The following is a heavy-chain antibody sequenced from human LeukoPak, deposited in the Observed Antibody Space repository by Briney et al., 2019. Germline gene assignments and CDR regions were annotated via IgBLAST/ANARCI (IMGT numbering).Heavy chain of an antibody. CDR1: GFTFTIYA. CDR2: IYGSGQTT. D-gene: IGHD6-19*01. J-gene: IGHJ4*02. CDR3: AKVSKQWLDGYLDF. Sequence: PGGSLRLSCAASGFTFTIYAMTWVRQAPGKGLEWVSGIYGSGQTTYYADSVKGRFTISRDNSKNTLYLQMSSLRLGNTAVYYCAKVSKQWLDGYLDFWGKGALVTASS. V-gene: IGHV3-23*01.